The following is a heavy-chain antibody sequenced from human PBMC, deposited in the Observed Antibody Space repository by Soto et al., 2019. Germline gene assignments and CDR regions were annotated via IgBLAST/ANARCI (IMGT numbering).Heavy chain of an antibody. D-gene: IGHD1-1*01. CDR2: ISDGGGRT. J-gene: IGHJ4*02. V-gene: IGHV3-23*01. CDR1: GFTFSIYA. CDR3: AKKRGARDADNQYYFDY. Sequence: GGSLRLSCAASGFTFSIYAMTWVRQAPGKGLEWVSSISDGGGRTYYADSVKGRFTISRDNSENTLYLQLNSLRAEDTAIYYCAKKRGARDADNQYYFDYWGQGTPVTVSS.